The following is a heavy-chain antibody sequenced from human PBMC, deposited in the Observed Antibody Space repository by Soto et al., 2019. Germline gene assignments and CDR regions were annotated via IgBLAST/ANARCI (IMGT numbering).Heavy chain of an antibody. D-gene: IGHD2-21*02. V-gene: IGHV1-2*02. J-gene: IGHJ4*02. CDR2: VNPRSGDT. CDR3: ARQLAYCGGDCFTEPIEY. Sequence: QAQLVQSGAEVKKPGASVKVSCKTSGYTFINYYIHWVRQAPGQGLEWMGWVNPRSGDTNYAQKFQGRVTMTRDTSISTAYMELRSLRSDDTAVFYCARQLAYCGGDCFTEPIEYWGQGTLVTVSS. CDR1: GYTFINYY.